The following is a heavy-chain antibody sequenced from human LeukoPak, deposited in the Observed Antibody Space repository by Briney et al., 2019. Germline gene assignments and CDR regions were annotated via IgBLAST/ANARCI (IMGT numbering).Heavy chain of an antibody. J-gene: IGHJ5*02. CDR2: IKSKTDGGTT. Sequence: GGSLRLSCAASGFTFSNAWMNWVRQAPGKGLEWVGRIKSKTDGGTTDYAAPVKGRFTISRDDPKNTLYLQMNSLKTEDTAVYYCTTDIVLMVYATEPWGQGTLVTVSS. CDR1: GFTFSNAW. CDR3: TTDIVLMVYATEP. D-gene: IGHD2-8*01. V-gene: IGHV3-15*07.